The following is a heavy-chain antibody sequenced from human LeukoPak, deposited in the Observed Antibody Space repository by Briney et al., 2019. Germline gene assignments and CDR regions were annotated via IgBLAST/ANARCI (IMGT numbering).Heavy chain of an antibody. J-gene: IGHJ5*02. Sequence: SETLSLTCTVSGGSISSCYWSWIRQPPGKGLEWIGYIYYSGSTNYNPSLKSRVTISVDTSKNQFSLKLSSVTAADTAVYYCAGGYSGYDDNWFDPWGQGTLVTVSS. D-gene: IGHD5-12*01. V-gene: IGHV4-59*01. CDR3: AGGYSGYDDNWFDP. CDR2: IYYSGST. CDR1: GGSISSCY.